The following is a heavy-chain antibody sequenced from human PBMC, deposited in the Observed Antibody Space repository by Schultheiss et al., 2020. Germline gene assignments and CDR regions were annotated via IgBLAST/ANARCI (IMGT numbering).Heavy chain of an antibody. J-gene: IGHJ4*02. CDR2: IDGSGSTM. V-gene: IGHV3-48*03. CDR1: GFTFSSFE. CDR3: ATELSPNDY. Sequence: GGSLRLSCAASGFTFSSFEMIWVRQAPGKGLEWVSYIDGSGSTMYYADSVKGRFTISRDNAKNSLYLQMNSLRAEDTAAYYCATELSPNDYWGQGTLVTVSS.